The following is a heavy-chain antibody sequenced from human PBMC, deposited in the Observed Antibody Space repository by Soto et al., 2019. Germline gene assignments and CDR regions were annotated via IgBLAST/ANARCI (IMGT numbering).Heavy chain of an antibody. J-gene: IGHJ4*02. V-gene: IGHV1-69*01. D-gene: IGHD1-26*01. Sequence: QVQLVQSGAEVKKPGSSVKVSCKASGGTFSSYAISWVRQAPGQGLEWMGGIIPIFGTANYAQKFQGRVTITADESTSTAYMELSSLRSEDTAMYYCARLQGRWELPDLDYWGQGTLVTVSS. CDR3: ARLQGRWELPDLDY. CDR2: IIPIFGTA. CDR1: GGTFSSYA.